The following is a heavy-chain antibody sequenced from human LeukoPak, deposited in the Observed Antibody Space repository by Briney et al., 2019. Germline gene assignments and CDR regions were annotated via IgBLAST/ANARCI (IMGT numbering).Heavy chain of an antibody. CDR3: ARDRPGIAAAHLPAYYYYGMDV. CDR1: GGSISSYY. CDR2: IYTSGST. J-gene: IGHJ6*02. Sequence: SETLSLTCTVSGGSISSYYWSWIRQPAGKGLEWIGRIYTSGSTNYNPSLKSRVTMSVDTSKNQFSLKLSSVTAADTAVYYCARDRPGIAAAHLPAYYYYGMDVWGQGTTVTVSS. D-gene: IGHD6-13*01. V-gene: IGHV4-4*07.